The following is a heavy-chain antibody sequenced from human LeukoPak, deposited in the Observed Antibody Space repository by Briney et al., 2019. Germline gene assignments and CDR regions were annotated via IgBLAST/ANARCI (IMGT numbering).Heavy chain of an antibody. J-gene: IGHJ4*02. V-gene: IGHV4-31*03. CDR2: IYYSGST. D-gene: IGHD4-17*01. CDR3: ARSAVTSHHDY. CDR1: GGSISSGGYY. Sequence: TLSLTCTVSGGSISSGGYYWSWIRQHPGKGLEWIGYIYYSGSTYYNPSLKSRVTISVDTSKNQFSLKLSSVTAADTAVYYCARSAVTSHHDYWGQGTLVTVSS.